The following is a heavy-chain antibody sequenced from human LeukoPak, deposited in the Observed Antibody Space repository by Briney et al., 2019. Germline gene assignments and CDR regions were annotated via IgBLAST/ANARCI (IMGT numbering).Heavy chain of an antibody. CDR2: ISSSGSTI. V-gene: IGHV3-11*04. Sequence: GGSLRLSCAASGFTFSDYYMSWIRQAPGKGLEWVSYISSSGSTIYYADSVKGRFTISRDNSKNTLYLQMNSLRAEDTAVYYCARDVTVVTPYFDYWGQGTLVTVSS. D-gene: IGHD4-23*01. CDR3: ARDVTVVTPYFDY. J-gene: IGHJ4*02. CDR1: GFTFSDYY.